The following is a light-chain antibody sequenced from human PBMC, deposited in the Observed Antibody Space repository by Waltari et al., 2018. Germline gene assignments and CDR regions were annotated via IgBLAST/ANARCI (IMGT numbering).Light chain of an antibody. J-gene: IGKJ3*01. V-gene: IGKV3-20*01. CDR3: QHYGGSPLFT. CDR2: GAS. CDR1: QSVSSSY. Sequence: EIVLTQSPDTLSLSPGERATLSCRASQSVSSSYLAWYQQKAGQAPRLLIYGASNRATGIPDRFSGTGSGTVFTLTISRLEPEDCAVYYCQHYGGSPLFTFGPGTRLDI.